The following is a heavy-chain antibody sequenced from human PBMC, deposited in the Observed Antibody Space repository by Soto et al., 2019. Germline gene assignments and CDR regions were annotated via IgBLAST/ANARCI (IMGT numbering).Heavy chain of an antibody. CDR1: GGSISSYY. D-gene: IGHD6-19*01. CDR3: ARVLTVAGHYYYYGMDV. J-gene: IGHJ6*02. CDR2: IYYSGST. Sequence: PPETLSLTCTVSGGSISSYYWSWIRQPPGKGLEWIGYIYYSGSTNYNPSLKSRVTISVDTSKNQFSLKLSSVTAADTAVYYCARVLTVAGHYYYYGMDVWGQGTTVTVSS. V-gene: IGHV4-59*01.